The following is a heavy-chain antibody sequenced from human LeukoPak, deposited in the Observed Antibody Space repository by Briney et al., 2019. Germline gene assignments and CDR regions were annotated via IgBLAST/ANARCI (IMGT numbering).Heavy chain of an antibody. V-gene: IGHV3-23*01. D-gene: IGHD2-15*01. Sequence: GGSLRLSCAASGFTFSNYAMVWVRQTPRKRLEWVSAIRGSGVGTDYADSVKGRFPISRDNAKNSLYLQMDSLRAEDTAVYYCALYCSGGSCYNYYYYYYYMDVWGKGTTVTVSS. CDR1: GFTFSNYA. CDR2: IRGSGVGT. J-gene: IGHJ6*03. CDR3: ALYCSGGSCYNYYYYYYYMDV.